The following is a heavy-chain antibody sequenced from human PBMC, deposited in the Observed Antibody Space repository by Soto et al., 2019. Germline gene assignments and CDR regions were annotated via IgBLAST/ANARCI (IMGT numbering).Heavy chain of an antibody. J-gene: IGHJ4*02. CDR3: ARGWYYFDV. CDR1: VEPMTGGYY. Sequence: PSETLSLTCDVSVEPMTGGYYWGWIRQSPGKGLEWIGSIYYGGTTYYNPSLRSRLAISIDTSKNQFSLRLSSVTAADTALYYCARGWYYFDVWGQGXLVTVSS. CDR2: IYYGGTT. D-gene: IGHD2-15*01. V-gene: IGHV4-38-2*01.